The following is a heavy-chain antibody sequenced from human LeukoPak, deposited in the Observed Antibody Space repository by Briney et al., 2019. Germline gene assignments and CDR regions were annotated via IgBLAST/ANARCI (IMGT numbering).Heavy chain of an antibody. J-gene: IGHJ4*02. CDR2: ISSSSSYI. Sequence: GGSLRLSCSASGFTFSTYWMSWVRQAPGKGLEWVSSISSSSSYIYYADSVKGRFTISRDNAKNSLYLQMNSLRAEDTAVYYCARDSSSWVPFDYWGQGTLVTVSS. CDR3: ARDSSSWVPFDY. V-gene: IGHV3-21*01. CDR1: GFTFSTYW. D-gene: IGHD6-13*01.